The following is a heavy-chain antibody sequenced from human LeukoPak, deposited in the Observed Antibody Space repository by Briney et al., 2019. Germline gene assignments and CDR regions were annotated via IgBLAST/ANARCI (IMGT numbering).Heavy chain of an antibody. V-gene: IGHV1-18*01. D-gene: IGHD3-10*01. CDR2: ISAYNGNT. J-gene: IGHJ5*02. Sequence: ASVKVSCKASGYTFTSYGISWVRQAPGQGLEWMGWISAYNGNTNYGQKLQGRVTMTTDTSTSTAYMELRSLRSDDTAVYYCARGGTWFGELTVFSPWGQGTLVTVSS. CDR3: ARGGTWFGELTVFSP. CDR1: GYTFTSYG.